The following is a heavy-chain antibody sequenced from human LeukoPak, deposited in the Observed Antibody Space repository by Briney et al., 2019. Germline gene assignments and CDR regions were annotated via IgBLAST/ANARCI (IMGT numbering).Heavy chain of an antibody. CDR2: ISTSDSTM. J-gene: IGHJ5*02. CDR1: GFIFSSYE. CDR3: GRDLGTHGGYVDP. D-gene: IGHD5-12*01. V-gene: IGHV3-48*03. Sequence: PGGSLRLSCAASGFIFSSYEMNWVRQAPGKGLEWVSYISTSDSTMYYADSVKGRFTISRDNAKNSLYLQMDSLRVGDTGIYYCGRDLGTHGGYVDPWGQGTLVTVSS.